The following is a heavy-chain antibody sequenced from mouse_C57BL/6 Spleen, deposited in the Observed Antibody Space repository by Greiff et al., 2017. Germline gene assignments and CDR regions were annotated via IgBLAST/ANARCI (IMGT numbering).Heavy chain of an antibody. CDR1: GFSFNTYA. V-gene: IGHV10-1*01. CDR2: IRSKSNNYAT. CDR3: VRHAGTAYFDY. J-gene: IGHJ2*01. D-gene: IGHD4-1*01. Sequence: GGGLVQPKGSLTLSCAASGFSFNTYAMNWVRQAPGKGLEWVARIRSKSNNYATYYADSVKDRFTISRDDSESMLYLQMNNLKTEYTAMYYCVRHAGTAYFDYWGQGTTLTVSS.